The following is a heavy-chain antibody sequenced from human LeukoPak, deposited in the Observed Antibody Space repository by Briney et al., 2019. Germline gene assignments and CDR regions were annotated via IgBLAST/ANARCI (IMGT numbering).Heavy chain of an antibody. CDR3: ARDRGFTSYDY. V-gene: IGHV3-7*01. CDR2: INQDGSHK. CDR1: GFTFRDSW. D-gene: IGHD5-12*01. J-gene: IGHJ4*02. Sequence: GGSLRLSCAASGFTFRDSWMHRVRQAPGKGLEWVANINQDGSHKYYVDSVEGRFIISRDTAKNSVHLQMNSLRAEDTAVYYCARDRGFTSYDYRGQGILVTVSS.